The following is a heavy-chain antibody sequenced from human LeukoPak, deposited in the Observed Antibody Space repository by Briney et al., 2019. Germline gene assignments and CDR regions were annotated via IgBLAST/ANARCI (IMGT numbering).Heavy chain of an antibody. V-gene: IGHV3-53*01. J-gene: IGHJ3*01. Sequence: PGGSLRLSCAASGFTVSSNYLSWVRQAPGKGLECVSVIYSGGNTYYADSVKGRFTISRDNSKNTLFLQMNSLRAEDTAVYYCASPARANAFDLWGRGTMVTVSS. CDR1: GFTVSSNY. CDR3: ASPARANAFDL. CDR2: IYSGGNT.